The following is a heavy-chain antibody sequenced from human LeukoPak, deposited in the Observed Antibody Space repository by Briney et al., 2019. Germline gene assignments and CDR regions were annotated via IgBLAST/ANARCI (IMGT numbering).Heavy chain of an antibody. D-gene: IGHD3-3*01. CDR2: INTYNGKT. CDR1: GYTFTGYY. V-gene: IGHV1-18*04. CDR3: ASRSGSTPYYFDY. J-gene: IGHJ4*02. Sequence: GASVKVSCKASGYTFTGYYMHWVRQAPGQGLEWMGWINTYNGKTNYAQKFQGRVTMTADTSTSTAYLELRSLRSDDTAVYYCASRSGSTPYYFDYWGQGTLVTVSS.